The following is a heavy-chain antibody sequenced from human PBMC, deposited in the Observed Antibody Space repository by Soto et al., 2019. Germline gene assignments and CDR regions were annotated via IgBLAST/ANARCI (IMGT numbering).Heavy chain of an antibody. CDR1: GGFFSGYY. J-gene: IGHJ6*03. D-gene: IGHD4-4*01. CDR2: INHSGST. Sequence: PSETLSLTCAVYGGFFSGYYWSWIRQPPGKGLEWIGEINHSGSTNYNPSLKSRVTISVDTSKNQFSLKLSSVTAADTAVYYCATTTVTTPYLDVWGKGTTVTVSS. CDR3: ATTTVTTPYLDV. V-gene: IGHV4-34*01.